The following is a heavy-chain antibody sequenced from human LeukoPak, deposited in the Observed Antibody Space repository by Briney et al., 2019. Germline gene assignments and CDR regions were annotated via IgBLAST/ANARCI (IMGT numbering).Heavy chain of an antibody. D-gene: IGHD6-19*01. Sequence: GGSLRLSCAAPGFTVSSNYMSWVRQAPGKGLEWVSGISGSGGGTYYADSVKGRFTISRDDSKKTLYLQMNSLRAEDTAVYYCARDSALAQAVMFDYWGQGTLVTVSS. CDR2: ISGSGGGT. J-gene: IGHJ4*02. V-gene: IGHV3-23*01. CDR1: GFTVSSNY. CDR3: ARDSALAQAVMFDY.